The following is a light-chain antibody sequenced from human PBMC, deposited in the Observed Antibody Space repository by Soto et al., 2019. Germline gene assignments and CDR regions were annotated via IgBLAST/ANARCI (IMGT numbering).Light chain of an antibody. Sequence: QSVLTQPPSVSGAPGQGVIISCTGSSSNIGAGYDVHWYQQLPRTAPKLLIYNSVNRPSGVPDRFSASKSGTSASLAITGLRPEEEADYYCQSYDSRLNGYVFGTGTKLTVL. CDR3: QSYDSRLNGYV. CDR2: NSV. V-gene: IGLV1-40*01. J-gene: IGLJ1*01. CDR1: SSNIGAGYD.